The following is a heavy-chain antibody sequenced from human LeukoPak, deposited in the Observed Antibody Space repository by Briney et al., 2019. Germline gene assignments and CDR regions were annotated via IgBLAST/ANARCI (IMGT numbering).Heavy chain of an antibody. D-gene: IGHD3-3*01. CDR3: AKDRSTIFGEVTFDY. CDR1: GFTFSSYG. CDR2: IRYDGSKK. Sequence: GGSLGLSCAASGFTFSSYGVHWVRQAPGKGLEWVSFIRYDGSKKYYADSMKGRFTIPRDNSENTLYLQMNSLRTEDTAVYYCAKDRSTIFGEVTFDYWGQGTLVTVSS. J-gene: IGHJ4*02. V-gene: IGHV3-30*02.